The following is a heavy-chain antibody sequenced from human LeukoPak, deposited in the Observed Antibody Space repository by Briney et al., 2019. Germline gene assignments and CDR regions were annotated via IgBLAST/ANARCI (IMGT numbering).Heavy chain of an antibody. D-gene: IGHD1-26*01. CDR3: ARGERGNYYMDV. V-gene: IGHV4-34*01. Sequence: PSETLSLTCAVYGGSFSGYYWSWIRQPPGKGLEWIGEINHSGSTNCNPSLKSRVTISVDTSKNQFSLKLSSVTAADTAVYYCARGERGNYYMDVWGKGTTVTVSS. CDR1: GGSFSGYY. CDR2: INHSGST. J-gene: IGHJ6*03.